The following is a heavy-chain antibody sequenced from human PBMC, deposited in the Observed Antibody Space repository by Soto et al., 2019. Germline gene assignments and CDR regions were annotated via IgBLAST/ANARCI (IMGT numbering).Heavy chain of an antibody. Sequence: EVQLVESGGDLVQPGRSLRLACTASGFKFDDYAMHWVRQAPGKGLEWVSGISWKSGSMNYADSVKGRFTISRDNAKNSLYLQMNSLRSEDTALYYCAKDIYDILTGYSRGDGLDLWGHGTMFTVSS. CDR2: ISWKSGSM. D-gene: IGHD3-9*01. CDR1: GFKFDDYA. J-gene: IGHJ3*01. V-gene: IGHV3-9*01. CDR3: AKDIYDILTGYSRGDGLDL.